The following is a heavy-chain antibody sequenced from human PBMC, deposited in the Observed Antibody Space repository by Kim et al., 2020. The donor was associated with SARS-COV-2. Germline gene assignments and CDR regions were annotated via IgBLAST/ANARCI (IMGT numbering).Heavy chain of an antibody. Sequence: SETLSLTCAVYGGSFSGYYWSWIRQPPGKGLEWIGEINHSGSTNYNPSLKSRVTISVDTSKNQFSLKLSSVTAADTAVYYCARGRSGSYRTWVQGTLVTVSS. J-gene: IGHJ4*02. CDR3: ARGRSGSYRT. V-gene: IGHV4-34*01. CDR1: GGSFSGYY. D-gene: IGHD1-26*01. CDR2: INHSGST.